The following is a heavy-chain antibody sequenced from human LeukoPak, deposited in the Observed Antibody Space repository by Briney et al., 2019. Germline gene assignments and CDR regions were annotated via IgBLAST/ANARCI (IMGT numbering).Heavy chain of an antibody. CDR1: GFTFSNYL. CDR2: ISSSSTI. V-gene: IGHV3-69-1*01. D-gene: IGHD3-22*01. J-gene: IGHJ4*02. Sequence: GGSLRLSCVGSGFTFSNYLMNWVRQAPGKGLEWVSSISSSSTIYYADSVKGRFTISRDNSKNTLYLQMNSLRAEDTAVYYCAKDGDDSSGYYPGYWGQGTLVTVSS. CDR3: AKDGDDSSGYYPGY.